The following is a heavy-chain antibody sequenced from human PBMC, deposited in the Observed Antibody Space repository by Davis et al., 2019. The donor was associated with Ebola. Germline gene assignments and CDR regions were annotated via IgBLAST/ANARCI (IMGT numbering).Heavy chain of an antibody. Sequence: PGGSLRLSCAVSGFTFTSYWMHWVRQAPGKGLVWVSRITSDERSTAYADFVTGRFIISRDNAKNTLYLQLNSLGPEDTAVYYCGRGGVPAAIDVWGQGTTVTVSS. CDR1: GFTFTSYW. CDR3: GRGGVPAAIDV. J-gene: IGHJ6*02. D-gene: IGHD2-2*01. CDR2: ITSDERST. V-gene: IGHV3-74*03.